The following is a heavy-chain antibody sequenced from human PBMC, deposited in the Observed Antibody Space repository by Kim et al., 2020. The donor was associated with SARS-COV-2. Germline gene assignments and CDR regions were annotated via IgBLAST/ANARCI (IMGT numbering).Heavy chain of an antibody. CDR1: GGSISSYY. J-gene: IGHJ3*02. CDR3: ARDRGGNPGGGAFDI. D-gene: IGHD2-15*01. V-gene: IGHV4-59*01. Sequence: SETLSLTCTVSGGSISSYYWSWIRQPPGKGLEWIGYIYYSGSTNYNPSLKSRVTISVDTSKNQFSLKLSSVTAADTAVYYCARDRGGNPGGGAFDIWGQGTMVTVSS. CDR2: IYYSGST.